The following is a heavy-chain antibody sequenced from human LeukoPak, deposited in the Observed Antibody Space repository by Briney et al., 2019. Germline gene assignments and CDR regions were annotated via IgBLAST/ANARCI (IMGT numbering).Heavy chain of an antibody. D-gene: IGHD1-26*01. Sequence: PSQTLSLTCAISGDRVSSNSAAWNWIRQSPSSGLEWLGRTFYRSKWYNDHAVSVKGRITIITATSKNHFSLQFRSVTHEDTAVYYCARDWEGCYLDYWGQGTLVTVSS. CDR3: ARDWEGCYLDY. CDR1: GDRVSSNSAA. CDR2: TFYRSKWYN. V-gene: IGHV6-1*01. J-gene: IGHJ4*02.